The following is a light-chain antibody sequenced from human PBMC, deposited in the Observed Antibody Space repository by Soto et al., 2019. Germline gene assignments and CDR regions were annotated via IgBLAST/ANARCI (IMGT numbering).Light chain of an antibody. CDR3: QSHDSSLSGPS. J-gene: IGLJ2*01. V-gene: IGLV1-40*01. CDR2: GNS. CDR1: SSNIGAGYD. Sequence: QSVLTQPPSVSGAPGQRITISCTGSSSNIGAGYDVHWYQQLPGTAPKLLIYGNSNRPSGVPDRFSGSKSGTSASLAITGLQAEDEADYYCQSHDSSLSGPSFGGGTKLTVL.